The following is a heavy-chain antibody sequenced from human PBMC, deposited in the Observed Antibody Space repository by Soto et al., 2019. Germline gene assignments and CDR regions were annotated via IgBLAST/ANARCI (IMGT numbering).Heavy chain of an antibody. J-gene: IGHJ6*02. Sequence: PGGSLRLSCAASGFTFSDYEINWVRQAPGKGLEWVSYISSSGNTMYYADSVKGRFTISRDNSKKSLYLQMNSLRADDTAVYYCAREGGRSTRNYLDYPGMDVWGRGPTVPVPS. CDR2: ISSSGNTM. CDR1: GFTFSDYE. V-gene: IGHV3-48*03. D-gene: IGHD5-12*01. CDR3: AREGGRSTRNYLDYPGMDV.